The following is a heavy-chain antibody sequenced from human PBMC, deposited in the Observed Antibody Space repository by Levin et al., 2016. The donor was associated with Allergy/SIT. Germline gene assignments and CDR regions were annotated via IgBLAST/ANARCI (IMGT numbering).Heavy chain of an antibody. Sequence: SETLSLTCTVSGGSISSSSYYWGWIRQPPGKGLEWIGSIYYSGSTYYNPSLKSRVTISVDTSKNQFSLKLSSVTAADTAVYYCARHPRLAAADQNGWFDPWGQGTLVTVSS. CDR1: GGSISSSSYY. V-gene: IGHV4-39*01. D-gene: IGHD6-13*01. J-gene: IGHJ5*02. CDR3: ARHPRLAAADQNGWFDP. CDR2: IYYSGST.